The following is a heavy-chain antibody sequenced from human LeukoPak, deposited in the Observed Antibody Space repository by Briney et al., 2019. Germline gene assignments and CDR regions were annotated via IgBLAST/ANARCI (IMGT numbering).Heavy chain of an antibody. Sequence: PSETLSLTCAVYGGSFSGYYWSWIRQPPGKGLEWIGEINHSGSTNYNPSLKSRVTISVDRSKNQFSLKLSSVTAADTAVYYCARAGAPLTVTTYFDYWGQGTLVTVSS. J-gene: IGHJ4*02. CDR3: ARAGAPLTVTTYFDY. V-gene: IGHV4-34*01. CDR2: INHSGST. D-gene: IGHD4-17*01. CDR1: GGSFSGYY.